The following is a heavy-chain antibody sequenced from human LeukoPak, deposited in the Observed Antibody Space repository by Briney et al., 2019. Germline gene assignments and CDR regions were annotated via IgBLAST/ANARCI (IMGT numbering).Heavy chain of an antibody. D-gene: IGHD2-2*01. CDR1: GFTFSSYG. CDR2: IWYDGSNK. Sequence: SGGSLRLSCAASGFTFSSYGMHWVRQAPGKGLEWVAVIWYDGSNKYYADSVKGRFTISRDNSKNTLYLQMNSLRAEDTAIYYCAKDAPYCSSTDCYFDYWGQGTLVTVSS. J-gene: IGHJ4*02. CDR3: AKDAPYCSSTDCYFDY. V-gene: IGHV3-33*06.